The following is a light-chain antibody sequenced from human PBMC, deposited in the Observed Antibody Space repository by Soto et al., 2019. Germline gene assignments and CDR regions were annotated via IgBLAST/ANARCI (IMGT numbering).Light chain of an antibody. Sequence: IVLTQSPGTLSLSPGEGATLSCRASQSVYVNLAWYQQKPGQSPRLLIYGASTRATDIPDRFSGSGSDTDFALTISRLEPEDFAVYYCQQYSGSPFTFGPGTKVNIK. CDR2: GAS. CDR1: QSVYVN. J-gene: IGKJ3*01. CDR3: QQYSGSPFT. V-gene: IGKV3-20*01.